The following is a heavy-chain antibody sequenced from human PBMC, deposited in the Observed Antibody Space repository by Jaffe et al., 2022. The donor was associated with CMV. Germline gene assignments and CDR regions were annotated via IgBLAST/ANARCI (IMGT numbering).Heavy chain of an antibody. J-gene: IGHJ5*02. V-gene: IGHV3-23*04. Sequence: EVQLVESGGGLVQPGGSLRLSCAASGFTFSSYAMSWVRQAPGKGLEWVSAISGSGGSTYYADSVKGRFTISRDNSKNTLYLQMNSLRAEDTAVYYCAKEFLYGYSSSIGLSWFDPWGQGTLVTVSS. CDR1: GFTFSSYA. CDR2: ISGSGGST. CDR3: AKEFLYGYSSSIGLSWFDP. D-gene: IGHD6-13*01.